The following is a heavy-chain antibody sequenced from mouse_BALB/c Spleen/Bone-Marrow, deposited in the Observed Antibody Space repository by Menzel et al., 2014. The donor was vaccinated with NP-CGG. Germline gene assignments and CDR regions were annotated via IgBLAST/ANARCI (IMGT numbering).Heavy chain of an antibody. CDR2: IHYSGST. Sequence: VQLQQSGPDLVKPSQSLSLTCTVTGYSITSSYGWHWIRQFPGNKLEWMAYIHYSGSTNYNPSLKSRISITQDTSKNQFFLQLNSVTTEDTATYYCAREARTTARFAYWGQGTLVTVSA. CDR3: AREARTTARFAY. V-gene: IGHV3-1*02. CDR1: GYSITSSYG. J-gene: IGHJ3*01. D-gene: IGHD1-2*01.